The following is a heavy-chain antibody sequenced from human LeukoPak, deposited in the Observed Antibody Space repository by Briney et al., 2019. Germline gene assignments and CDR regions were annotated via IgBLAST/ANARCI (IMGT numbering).Heavy chain of an antibody. J-gene: IGHJ4*02. Sequence: SETLSLTCTVSGGSISSGDYYWSWIRQPAGKGLEWIGRIYTSGSTNYNPSLKSRVTMSVDTSKNQFSLKLSSVTAADTAVYYCARVRPGRSGFDYWGQGTLVTVS. CDR3: ARVRPGRSGFDY. V-gene: IGHV4-61*02. CDR1: GGSISSGDYY. CDR2: IYTSGST. D-gene: IGHD3-3*01.